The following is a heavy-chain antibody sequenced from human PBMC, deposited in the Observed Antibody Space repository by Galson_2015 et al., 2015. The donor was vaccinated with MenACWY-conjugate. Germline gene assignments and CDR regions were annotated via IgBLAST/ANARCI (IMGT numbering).Heavy chain of an antibody. CDR3: ARTWNDGSGLRVPRMDV. V-gene: IGHV3-21*01. Sequence: SLRLSCAASGFTFSSYSMNWVRQAPGKGLEWVSSISSSSSYIYYADSVKGRFTISRDNAKNSLYLQMNSLRAEDTAVYYCARTWNDGSGLRVPRMDVWGQGTTVTVSS. D-gene: IGHD3-10*01. CDR1: GFTFSSYS. J-gene: IGHJ6*02. CDR2: ISSSSSYI.